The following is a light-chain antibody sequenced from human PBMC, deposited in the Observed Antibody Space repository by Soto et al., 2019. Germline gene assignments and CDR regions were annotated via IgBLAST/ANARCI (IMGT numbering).Light chain of an antibody. V-gene: IGLV2-14*01. J-gene: IGLJ1*01. CDR2: DVS. Sequence: QSALTQPASVSGSPGQSITISCTGTSSDVGGYNYVSWYQRNPGKAPKLMIYDVSNRPSGVSNRFSGSKSGNTASLTISWLQAEDEADYHCSSYTSTSIVFGTGTKLTVL. CDR1: SSDVGGYNY. CDR3: SSYTSTSIV.